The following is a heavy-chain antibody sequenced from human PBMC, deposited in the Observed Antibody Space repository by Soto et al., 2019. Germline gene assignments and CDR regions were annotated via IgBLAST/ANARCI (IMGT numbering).Heavy chain of an antibody. J-gene: IGHJ5*02. CDR3: ARYPRYYYDSSGSLAGWFDP. CDR2: IYPGDSDT. CDR1: GYSFTSYW. Sequence: PGESLKISCKGSGYSFTSYWIGWVRQMPGKGLEWMGIIYPGDSDTRYSPSFQGQVTISADKSISTAYLQWSSLKASDTAMYYCARYPRYYYDSSGSLAGWFDPWGQGTLVTVS. V-gene: IGHV5-51*01. D-gene: IGHD3-22*01.